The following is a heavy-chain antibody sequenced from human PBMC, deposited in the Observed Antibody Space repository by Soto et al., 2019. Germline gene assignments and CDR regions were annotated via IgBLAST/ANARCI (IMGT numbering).Heavy chain of an antibody. CDR3: ARAFCTNGVCYYFFDY. D-gene: IGHD2-8*01. J-gene: IGHJ4*01. V-gene: IGHV3-74*01. Sequence: GGSLRLSCAASGFTFSSSWMHWVRQAPGKGLEWVSRVSGDGSSTNYADSVKGRFTNSRDNAKNTLNQQMNSLRVEDTAVFYCARAFCTNGVCYYFFDYWGHGTLVTVSS. CDR1: GFTFSSSW. CDR2: VSGDGSST.